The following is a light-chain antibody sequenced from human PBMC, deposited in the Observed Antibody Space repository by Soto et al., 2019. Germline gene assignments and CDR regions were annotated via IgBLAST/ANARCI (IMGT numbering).Light chain of an antibody. CDR2: DVS. Sequence: QSALTQPASVSGSPGQSITISCTETSSDVAEYKYVSWYQQHPGRAPKLIIYDVSNRPSGVSNRFSGSKSGSTASLTISGLQAEDEADYYCSSYAGSNIYVFGTGTKVTVL. V-gene: IGLV2-14*03. CDR3: SSYAGSNIYV. CDR1: SSDVAEYKY. J-gene: IGLJ1*01.